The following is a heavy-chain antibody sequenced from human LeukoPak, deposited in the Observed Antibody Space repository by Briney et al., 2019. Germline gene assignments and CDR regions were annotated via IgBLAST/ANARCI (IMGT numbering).Heavy chain of an antibody. V-gene: IGHV7-4-1*02. D-gene: IGHD3-10*01. CDR3: ARGGYYGGSGTYGFFDY. CDR2: INTDTGNP. J-gene: IGHJ4*03. CDR1: GYKFISYA. Sequence: APVKVSCKGSGYKFISYAMNWVRQAPGQGPEWMGWINTDTGNPTYARGFTGQYVFSVDTSVTTAYLQINSLRTEDTAVYYCARGGYYGGSGTYGFFDYWGQGSLVTVSS.